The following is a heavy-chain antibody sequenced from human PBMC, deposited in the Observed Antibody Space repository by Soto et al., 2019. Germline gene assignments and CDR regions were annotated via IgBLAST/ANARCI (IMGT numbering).Heavy chain of an antibody. J-gene: IGHJ4*02. Sequence: GGSLRLSCAASGFTFSSYAMHWVRQAPGKGLEWVAVISYDGSNKYYADSVKGRFTISRDNSKNTLYLQMNSLRAEDTAVYYCARGGVETFDYWGQGALVTVSS. V-gene: IGHV3-30-3*01. D-gene: IGHD3-3*01. CDR1: GFTFSSYA. CDR2: ISYDGSNK. CDR3: ARGGVETFDY.